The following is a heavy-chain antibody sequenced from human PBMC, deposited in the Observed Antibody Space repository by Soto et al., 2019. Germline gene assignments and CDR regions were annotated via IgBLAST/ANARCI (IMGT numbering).Heavy chain of an antibody. D-gene: IGHD3-22*01. CDR2: IYFRGNT. CDR1: GDSISRIDYY. V-gene: IGHV4-31*02. CDR3: AREGGSYDSGGYLIRGAFDT. J-gene: IGHJ3*02. Sequence: SETLSLTCSVSGDSISRIDYYWTWIRQHPEKGLEWIGNIYFRGNTYYSPSLESRLTISVDTSKNQFSLKLTSVTAAETAVYYCAREGGSYDSGGYLIRGAFDTWGQGTMVTVSS.